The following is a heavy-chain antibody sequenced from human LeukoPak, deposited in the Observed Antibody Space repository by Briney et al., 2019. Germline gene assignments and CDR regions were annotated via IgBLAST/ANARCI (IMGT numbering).Heavy chain of an antibody. J-gene: IGHJ3*02. V-gene: IGHV1-69*04. D-gene: IGHD3-22*01. CDR2: IIPILGIA. Sequence: SVKVSCKASGGTFSSYAISWVRQAPGQGLEWMGRIIPILGIANYAQKFQGRVTITADKSTSTAYMELSSLRPEDTAVYYCASSLGHSSGYYFRDHDAFDIWGQGTMVTVSS. CDR1: GGTFSSYA. CDR3: ASSLGHSSGYYFRDHDAFDI.